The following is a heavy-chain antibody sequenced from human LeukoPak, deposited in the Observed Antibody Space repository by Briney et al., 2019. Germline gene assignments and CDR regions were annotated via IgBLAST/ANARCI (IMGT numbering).Heavy chain of an antibody. CDR3: ARDHHYYDILTGEVAVLGAFDI. J-gene: IGHJ3*02. D-gene: IGHD3-9*01. V-gene: IGHV1-18*01. Sequence: ASVKVSCKASGFTFTSHGFTWVRQAPGQGLEWMGWISAYNGDTHSAERFQGRVTLTTDTSTSTAYMELSSLRSEDTAVYYCARDHHYYDILTGEVAVLGAFDIWGQGTMVTVSS. CDR1: GFTFTSHG. CDR2: ISAYNGDT.